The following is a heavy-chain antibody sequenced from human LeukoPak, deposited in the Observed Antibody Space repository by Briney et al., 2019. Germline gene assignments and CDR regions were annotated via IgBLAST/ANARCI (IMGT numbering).Heavy chain of an antibody. CDR1: GFTFSSYW. V-gene: IGHV3-7*01. CDR3: ARDRSADDS. J-gene: IGHJ4*02. CDR2: INQDGSEK. Sequence: GGSLRLSCAASGFTFSSYWMSWVRQAPGKGLEWVANINQDGSEKYYVDSVKGRFTVSRDNAKNSLYLQMRNLRTDDTAVYYCARDRSADDSWGQGTLVTVSS.